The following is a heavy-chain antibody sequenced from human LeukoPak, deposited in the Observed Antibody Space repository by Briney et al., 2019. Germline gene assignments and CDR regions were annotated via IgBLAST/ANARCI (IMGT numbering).Heavy chain of an antibody. Sequence: SVKVSCKASGGTFSSYAISWVRQAPGQGLEWMGGIIPIFGTANYAQKFQGRVTITADESTSTAYMELSSLRSEDTAVYYCARGGGYCSSTSCRSRYNAFDIWGRGTMVTVSS. CDR3: ARGGGYCSSTSCRSRYNAFDI. J-gene: IGHJ3*02. CDR1: GGTFSSYA. CDR2: IIPIFGTA. D-gene: IGHD2-2*01. V-gene: IGHV1-69*13.